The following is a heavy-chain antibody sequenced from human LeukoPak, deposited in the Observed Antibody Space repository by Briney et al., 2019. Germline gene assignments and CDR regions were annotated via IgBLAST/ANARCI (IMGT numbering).Heavy chain of an antibody. D-gene: IGHD2-2*01. J-gene: IGHJ4*02. Sequence: PSETLSLTFTVSGGSISRYYWTGFRQSPGKTLEGIVYFNYLAINDYNPSLKSRVTISMDTYKNQFTLTMNSMTDAATAVYYCARGGHYTMPVFAFDVWGQGILVTVSS. V-gene: IGHV4-59*13. CDR1: GGSISRYY. CDR2: FNYLAIN. CDR3: ARGGHYTMPVFAFDV.